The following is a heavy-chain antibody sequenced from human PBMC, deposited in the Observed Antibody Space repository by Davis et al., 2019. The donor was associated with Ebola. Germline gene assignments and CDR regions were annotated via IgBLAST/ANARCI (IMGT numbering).Heavy chain of an antibody. D-gene: IGHD3-22*01. J-gene: IGHJ3*02. V-gene: IGHV4-39*01. CDR3: ARRGYYDTLVVHDAFDI. CDR2: IYYSGST. CDR1: GGSISSSSYY. Sequence: MPSETLSLTCTVSGGSISSSSYYWGWIRQPPGKGLEWIGSIYYSGSTYYNPSLKSRVTISVDTSKNQFSLKLSSVTAADMAVYYCARRGYYDTLVVHDAFDIWGQGTMVTVSS.